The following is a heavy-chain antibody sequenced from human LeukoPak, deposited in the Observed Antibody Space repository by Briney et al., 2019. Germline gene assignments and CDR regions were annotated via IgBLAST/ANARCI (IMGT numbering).Heavy chain of an antibody. Sequence: PSETLSLTCAVYGGSFSGYYWSWIRQPPGKGLEWIGEINHRGSINYNPSLKSRVTMSVDTSKNQFSLKLSSVTAADTAVYYCARENDSSGYYQGENWFDPWGQGTLVTVSS. CDR3: ARENDSSGYYQGENWFDP. CDR2: INHRGSI. V-gene: IGHV4-34*01. CDR1: GGSFSGYY. D-gene: IGHD3-22*01. J-gene: IGHJ5*02.